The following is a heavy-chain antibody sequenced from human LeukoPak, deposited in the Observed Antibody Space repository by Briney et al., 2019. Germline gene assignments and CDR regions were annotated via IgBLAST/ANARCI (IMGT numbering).Heavy chain of an antibody. CDR1: GGTCSSYA. CDR3: ASGSLGDGYGVGDYYQYMDV. Sequence: SVKVSCKASGGTCSSYAISWVRQAPRQELKWMGGIMPLFGTSNYAQEFQGRVTFTTDESASTAYMEVSSLRSEDTAVYYCASGSLGDGYGVGDYYQYMDVWGKGTTVTVSS. J-gene: IGHJ6*03. CDR2: IMPLFGTS. V-gene: IGHV1-69*05. D-gene: IGHD5-24*01.